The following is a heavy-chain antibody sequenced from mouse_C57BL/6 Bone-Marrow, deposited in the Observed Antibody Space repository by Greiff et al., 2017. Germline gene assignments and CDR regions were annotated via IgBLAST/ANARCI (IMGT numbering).Heavy chain of an antibody. CDR1: GYTFTSYW. D-gene: IGHD2-12*01. J-gene: IGHJ4*01. V-gene: IGHV1-64*01. Sequence: QVQLQQPGAELVKPGASVKLSCKASGYTFTSYWMHWVKQRPGQGLEWIGMIHPNSGSTNYNEKFKSKATLTVDKSSSTAYMQLSSLTSGDSAVYDCARGESYYSVFCAMDYWGQETSVTVAS. CDR2: IHPNSGST. CDR3: ARGESYYSVFCAMDY.